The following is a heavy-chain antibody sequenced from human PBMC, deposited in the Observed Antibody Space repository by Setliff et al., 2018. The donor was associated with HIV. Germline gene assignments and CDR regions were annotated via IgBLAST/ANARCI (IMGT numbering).Heavy chain of an antibody. CDR3: TRDRSDFHYHGMDV. CDR2: IYYSGST. J-gene: IGHJ6*02. Sequence: SETLSLTCTLSGGSISSGAYYWTWIRQHPGEGLEWIGYIYYSGSTYYNPSLESRLTISLDTSSNQFSLRLSSVTAADTAVYYCTRDRSDFHYHGMDVWGQGTTVTVSS. D-gene: IGHD2-21*02. V-gene: IGHV4-31*03. CDR1: GGSISSGAYY.